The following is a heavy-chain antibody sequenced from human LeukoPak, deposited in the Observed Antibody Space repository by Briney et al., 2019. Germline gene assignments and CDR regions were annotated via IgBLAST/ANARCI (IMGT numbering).Heavy chain of an antibody. CDR2: IYSNGIT. Sequence: SETLSLTCTVSGGSIFSYYWNWIRQPPGKGLEWIGYIYSNGITSYNPSLRSRGTISIATSKNQFSLRLRSVTAADTAIYYCARRAYYYSSGYSPASGYFDLWGRGTLVSVSS. J-gene: IGHJ2*01. CDR3: ARRAYYYSSGYSPASGYFDL. D-gene: IGHD3-22*01. V-gene: IGHV4-4*08. CDR1: GGSIFSYY.